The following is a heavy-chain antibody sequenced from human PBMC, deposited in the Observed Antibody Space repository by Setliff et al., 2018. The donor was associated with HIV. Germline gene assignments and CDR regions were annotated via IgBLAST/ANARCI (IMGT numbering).Heavy chain of an antibody. J-gene: IGHJ4*02. CDR1: GYTFTGYY. CDR2: INPNSGGT. V-gene: IGHV1-2*06. D-gene: IGHD2-21*02. CDR3: ARGEFYCGTDCYWSSFDY. Sequence: GASVKVSCKASGYTFTGYYMHWVRQAPGQGLEWMGRINPNSGGTNYAQKFQGRVTMTRDTSISTAYMELSRLRSDDTAVYYCARGEFYCGTDCYWSSFDYWGQGILVTVSS.